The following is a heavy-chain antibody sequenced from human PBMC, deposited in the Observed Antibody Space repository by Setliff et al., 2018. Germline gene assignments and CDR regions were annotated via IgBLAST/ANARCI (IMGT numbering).Heavy chain of an antibody. V-gene: IGHV3-7*01. Sequence: TGGSLRLSCAASGFTFSSYWMSWVRQAPGKGLEWVANIKQDGSEKYYVDSVKGRFTISGDNAKNSLYLQMNSLRAEDTAVYYCARDPGGPIAAAGTSPYYYGMDVWGQGTTVTVSS. CDR3: ARDPGGPIAAAGTSPYYYGMDV. J-gene: IGHJ6*02. CDR2: IKQDGSEK. D-gene: IGHD6-13*01. CDR1: GFTFSSYW.